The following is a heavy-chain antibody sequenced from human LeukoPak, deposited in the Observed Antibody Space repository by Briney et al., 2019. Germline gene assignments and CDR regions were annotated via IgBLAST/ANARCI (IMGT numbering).Heavy chain of an antibody. J-gene: IGHJ4*02. D-gene: IGHD3-10*01. CDR2: IIPIFGTA. CDR1: GYTFTSNY. Sequence: GASVKVSCKAFGYTFTSNYMHWVRQAPGQGLEWMGGIIPIFGTANYAQKFQGRVTITADESTSTAYMELSSLRSEDTAVYYCARGLRGSKLDYWGQGTLVTVSS. V-gene: IGHV1-69*13. CDR3: ARGLRGSKLDY.